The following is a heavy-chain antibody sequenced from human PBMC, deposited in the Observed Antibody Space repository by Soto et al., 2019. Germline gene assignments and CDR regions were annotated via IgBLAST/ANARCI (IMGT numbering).Heavy chain of an antibody. CDR1: GGSLSGNF. CDR2: VKQSGST. Sequence: PSETVSLTCAVYGGSLSGNFWGWIRQPPGKGLEWIGGVKQSGSTNYNPSLNSRGTISVDTARSQVSLKVNYVTAADTAAYYCERSPQLINMARGLIGSWFEYW. CDR3: ERSPQLINMARGLIGSWFEY. D-gene: IGHD3-10*01. V-gene: IGHV4-34*01. J-gene: IGHJ5*01.